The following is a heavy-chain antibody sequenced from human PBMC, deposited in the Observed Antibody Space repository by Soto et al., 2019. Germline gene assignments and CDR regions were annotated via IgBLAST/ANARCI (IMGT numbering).Heavy chain of an antibody. J-gene: IGHJ4*02. V-gene: IGHV4-59*01. CDR2: IYYSGST. D-gene: IGHD3-22*01. Sequence: ASETQSLSCAVSEGSISSYYWSWIRQPPGKGLEWIGYIYYSGSTNYNPSLKSRVTISVDTSKNQFSLKLSSVTAADTAVYYCARENYDSSGYAFDYWGQGNLVTGSS. CDR3: ARENYDSSGYAFDY. CDR1: EGSISSYY.